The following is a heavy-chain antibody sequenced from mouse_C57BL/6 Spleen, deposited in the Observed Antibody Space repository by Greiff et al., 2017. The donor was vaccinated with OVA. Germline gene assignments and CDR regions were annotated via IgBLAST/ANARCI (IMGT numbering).Heavy chain of an antibody. CDR3: SRSYDYGSSCDYFGC. CDR1: GYTFTSYW. D-gene: IGHD1-1*01. Sequence: QVQLQQSGADLVKPGASVKLSCTASGYTFTSYWMHWVKQRPGQGLEWIGNINPGSGYTKYTQKFKGKATFTADKSSTNAYLQLSSLTSEDAAGDYWSRSYDYGSSCDYFGCWGQGNTLTGSP. J-gene: IGHJ2*01. V-gene: IGHV1-7*01. CDR2: INPGSGYT.